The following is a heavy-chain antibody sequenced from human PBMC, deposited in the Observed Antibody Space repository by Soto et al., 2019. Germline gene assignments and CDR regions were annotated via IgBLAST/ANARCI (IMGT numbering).Heavy chain of an antibody. CDR3: ARGGYYDSSGSRNYPYYGMSV. D-gene: IGHD6-19*01. CDR1: GYTFSSYG. J-gene: IGHJ6*02. CDR2: ISAYDGYT. Sequence: QVQLVQSGAEVKKPGASVKVSCKASGYTFSSYGINWVRQAPGQGLEWLGWISAYDGYTNYAQIPQXXVSMTTDTSTKXAXMXXRSLRSDDTGVYYCARGGYYDSSGSRNYPYYGMSVWGQGTSVTVSS. V-gene: IGHV1-18*01.